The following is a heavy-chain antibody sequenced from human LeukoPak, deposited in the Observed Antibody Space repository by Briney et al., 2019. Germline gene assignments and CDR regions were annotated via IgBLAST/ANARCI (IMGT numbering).Heavy chain of an antibody. Sequence: SQTLSLTCTVSGGSISSGGYYWSWIRQPPGKGLEWIGYIYHSGSTYYNPSLKSRVTISVDRSKNQFSLKLSSVTAADTAVYYCARAENYDVGQMDYWGQGTLVTVSS. J-gene: IGHJ4*02. CDR1: GGSISSGGYY. CDR2: IYHSGST. D-gene: IGHD1-7*01. CDR3: ARAENYDVGQMDY. V-gene: IGHV4-30-2*01.